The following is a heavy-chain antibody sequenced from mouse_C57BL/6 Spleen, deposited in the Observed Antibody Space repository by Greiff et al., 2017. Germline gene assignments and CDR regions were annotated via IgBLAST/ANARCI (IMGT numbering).Heavy chain of an antibody. V-gene: IGHV1-75*01. Sequence: QVQLQQSGPELVKPGASVKISCKASGYTFTDYYINWVKQRPGQGLEWIGWIFPGSGSTYYNEKFKGKATLTVDKSSSTAYMLLSSLTSEDSAVXFCARPYYGSSPFDYWGQGTTLTVSS. J-gene: IGHJ2*01. D-gene: IGHD1-1*01. CDR3: ARPYYGSSPFDY. CDR1: GYTFTDYY. CDR2: IFPGSGST.